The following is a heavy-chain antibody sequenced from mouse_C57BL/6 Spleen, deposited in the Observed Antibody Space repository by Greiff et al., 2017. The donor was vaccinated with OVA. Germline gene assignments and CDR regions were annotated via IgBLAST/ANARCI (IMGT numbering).Heavy chain of an antibody. V-gene: IGHV14-3*01. D-gene: IGHD2-4*01. CDR2: IDPANGNT. Sequence: EVMLVESVAELVRPGASVKLSCTASGFNIKNTYMHWVKQRPEQSLEWIGRIDPANGNTKYAPKFQGKATITADTSSNTAYLQLSSLTSEDTAIYYCARRKDYDYDGGFAYWGQGTLVTVSA. CDR3: ARRKDYDYDGGFAY. J-gene: IGHJ3*01. CDR1: GFNIKNTY.